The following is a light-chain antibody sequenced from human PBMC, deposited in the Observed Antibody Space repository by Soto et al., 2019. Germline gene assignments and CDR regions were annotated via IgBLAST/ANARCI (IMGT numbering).Light chain of an antibody. Sequence: QSALTQPASVSGSPGQSITISCTGSDVGSYNLVSWYQHHPGKAPKLMIYEATKGPSGVSNRFSASKSGNTASLTISGLQAEDEADDYCCSYTSGASVVFGGGTKVTVL. CDR1: DVGSYNL. J-gene: IGLJ2*01. CDR2: EAT. V-gene: IGLV2-23*01. CDR3: CSYTSGASVV.